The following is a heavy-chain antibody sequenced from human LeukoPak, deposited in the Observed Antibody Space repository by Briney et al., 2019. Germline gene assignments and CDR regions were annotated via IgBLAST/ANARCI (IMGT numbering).Heavy chain of an antibody. D-gene: IGHD2-8*02. CDR1: GFTFSTYW. J-gene: IGHJ4*02. Sequence: GGSLRLSCAASGFTFSTYWMTWVRQAPGKGLEWVANIKQDGSAKYYVDSVKGRFTISRDNAKNSLYLQMNSLRAEDTAIYYCARDLSEKYCIDYWGQGTQVTASS. CDR2: IKQDGSAK. V-gene: IGHV3-7*01. CDR3: ARDLSEKYCIDY.